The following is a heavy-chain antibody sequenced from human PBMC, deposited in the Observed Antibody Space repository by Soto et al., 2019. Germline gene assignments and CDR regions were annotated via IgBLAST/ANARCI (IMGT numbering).Heavy chain of an antibody. CDR2: ISDSGST. D-gene: IGHD4-17*01. CDR1: GGSMSSYF. J-gene: IGHJ4*02. CDR3: ARRYGASFDY. V-gene: IGHV4-59*01. Sequence: PSETLSLTCTVSGGSMSSYFWSWIRQPPGRGLEWIGYISDSGSTNYKTSLKSRVTISVDTSKNQFSLKLSSVTAADTAVYYCARRYGASFDYWGQGTLVTVSS.